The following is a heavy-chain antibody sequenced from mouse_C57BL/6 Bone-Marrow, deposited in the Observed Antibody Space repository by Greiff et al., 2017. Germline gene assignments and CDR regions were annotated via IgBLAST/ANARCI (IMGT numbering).Heavy chain of an antibody. D-gene: IGHD4-1*01. CDR1: GFTFSDYY. V-gene: IGHV5-12*01. Sequence: EVQGVESGGGLVQPGGSLKLSCAASGFTFSDYYMYWVRQTPEKRLEWVAYISNGGGSTYYPDPVKGRFTLSRENAKNTLYLQMSRLKSEDTAMYYGASDWDGFAYWGQGTLVTVSA. CDR2: ISNGGGST. CDR3: ASDWDGFAY. J-gene: IGHJ3*01.